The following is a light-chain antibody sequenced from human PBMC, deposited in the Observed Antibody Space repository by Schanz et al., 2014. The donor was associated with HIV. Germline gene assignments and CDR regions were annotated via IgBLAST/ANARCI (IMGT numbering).Light chain of an antibody. J-gene: IGKJ1*01. CDR2: GAS. V-gene: IGKV3-20*01. Sequence: EIVLTQSPVILSLSPGERATLSCRASQSVSSNLAWYQQKPGQAPRLLIYGASSRATGIPDRFSGSGSGTDFTLTINRLEPEDFAVYYCQQYGVSPPWTFGQGTKVEIK. CDR3: QQYGVSPPWT. CDR1: QSVSSN.